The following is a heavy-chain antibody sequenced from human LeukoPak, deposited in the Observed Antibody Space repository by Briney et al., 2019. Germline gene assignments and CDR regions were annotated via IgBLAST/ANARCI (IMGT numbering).Heavy chain of an antibody. D-gene: IGHD5-18*01. Sequence: PGGSLRLSCTASGFTFGDYAMSWFRQAPGKGLEWVGFIRSKAYGGTTEYAASVKGRFTISRDDSKSIAYLQMNSLKTEDTAVYYCARGDAGYSYGYWFDPWGQGTLVTVSS. V-gene: IGHV3-49*03. J-gene: IGHJ5*02. CDR1: GFTFGDYA. CDR2: IRSKAYGGTT. CDR3: ARGDAGYSYGYWFDP.